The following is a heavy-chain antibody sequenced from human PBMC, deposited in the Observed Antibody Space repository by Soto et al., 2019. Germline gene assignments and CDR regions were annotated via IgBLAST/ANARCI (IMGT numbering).Heavy chain of an antibody. J-gene: IGHJ5*02. Sequence: PSETLSLTCTVSGGSISSYYWSWIRQPPGKGLEWIGYIYYSGSTNYNPSLKSRVTISVDTSKNQFSLKLSSVTAADTAVYYCARTSIVVVPAAIGAWFDPWGQGTLVTVSS. CDR1: GGSISSYY. D-gene: IGHD2-2*01. V-gene: IGHV4-59*01. CDR2: IYYSGST. CDR3: ARTSIVVVPAAIGAWFDP.